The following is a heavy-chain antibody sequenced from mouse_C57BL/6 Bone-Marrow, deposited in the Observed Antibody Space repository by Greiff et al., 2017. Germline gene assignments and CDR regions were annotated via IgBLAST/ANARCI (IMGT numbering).Heavy chain of an antibody. CDR3: TVITTVVEGDSMDY. CDR2: IDPENGDT. J-gene: IGHJ4*01. CDR1: GFNIKDDY. V-gene: IGHV14-4*01. Sequence: EVQLQQSGAELVRPGASVKLSCTASGFNIKDDYMHWVKQRPEQGLEWIGWIDPENGDTEYASKFQGKATITADTSSNTAYLQLSSLTSEDTAVYYCTVITTVVEGDSMDYWGQGTSLTVSS. D-gene: IGHD1-1*01.